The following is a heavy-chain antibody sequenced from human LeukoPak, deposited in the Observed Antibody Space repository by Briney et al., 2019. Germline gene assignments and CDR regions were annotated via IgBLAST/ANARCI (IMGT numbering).Heavy chain of an antibody. CDR1: GFTFSSYS. CDR2: ISSSSSYI. J-gene: IGHJ4*02. CDR3: ARDRYGSGSSFDY. Sequence: GRSLRLSCAASGFTFSSYSMNWVRQAPGKGLEWVSSISSSSSYIYYADSVKGRFTISRDNAKNSLYLQMNSLRAEDTAVYYCARDRYGSGSSFDYWGQGTLVTVSS. V-gene: IGHV3-21*01. D-gene: IGHD3-10*01.